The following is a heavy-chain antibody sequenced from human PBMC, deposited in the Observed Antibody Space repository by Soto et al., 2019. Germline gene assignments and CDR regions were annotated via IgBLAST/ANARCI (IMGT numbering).Heavy chain of an antibody. D-gene: IGHD6-6*01. CDR3: AVDFSEYSSPFRAAFDS. CDR2: IYYSGST. V-gene: IGHV4-59*01. CDR1: GGSISSYY. J-gene: IGHJ3*02. Sequence: SETLPLTCTVSGGSISSYYWSWIRQPPGKGLEWIGYIYYSGSTNYNPSLKSRVTISVDTSKNQFSLKLSSVTAADTAVYYCAVDFSEYSSPFRAAFDSWGQGTMVTV.